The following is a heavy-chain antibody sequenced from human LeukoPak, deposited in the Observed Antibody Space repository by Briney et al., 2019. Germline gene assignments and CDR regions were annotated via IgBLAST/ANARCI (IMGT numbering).Heavy chain of an antibody. Sequence: SETLSLTCTVSGGSISSYYWSWIRQPPGKGLEWIGYIYYSGSTNYNPSLKSRVTISVDTSKNQFSLKLSSVTAADTAVYYCARATNYYYDSSGYYSNWGQGTLATVSS. D-gene: IGHD3-22*01. CDR3: ARATNYYYDSSGYYSN. CDR1: GGSISSYY. V-gene: IGHV4-59*01. J-gene: IGHJ4*02. CDR2: IYYSGST.